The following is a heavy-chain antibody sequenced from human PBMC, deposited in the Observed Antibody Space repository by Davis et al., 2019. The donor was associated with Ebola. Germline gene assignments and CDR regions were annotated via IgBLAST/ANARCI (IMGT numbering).Heavy chain of an antibody. CDR3: AKDRGSGWVHYYGMDV. Sequence: PGGSLRLSCAASGFTVSSNYMSWVRQAPGKGLEWVSVIYSGGSTYYADSVKGRFTISRHNSKNTLYLQMNSLRAEDTAVYYCAKDRGSGWVHYYGMDVWGKGTTVTVSS. D-gene: IGHD6-19*01. CDR1: GFTVSSNY. CDR2: IYSGGST. J-gene: IGHJ6*04. V-gene: IGHV3-53*04.